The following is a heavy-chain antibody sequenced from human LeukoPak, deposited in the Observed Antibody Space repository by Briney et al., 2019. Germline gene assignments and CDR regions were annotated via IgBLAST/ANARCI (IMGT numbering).Heavy chain of an antibody. CDR2: INHSGST. D-gene: IGHD6-19*01. CDR1: GGSFSGYY. V-gene: IGHV4-34*01. CDR3: ARDSTIEGSGIDY. J-gene: IGHJ4*02. Sequence: SETLSLTCAVYGGSFSGYYWSWIRQPPGKGLEWIGEINHSGSTNYNPSLKSRVTISVDTSKNQFSLKLSSVTAADTAVYYCARDSTIEGSGIDYWGQGTLVTVSS.